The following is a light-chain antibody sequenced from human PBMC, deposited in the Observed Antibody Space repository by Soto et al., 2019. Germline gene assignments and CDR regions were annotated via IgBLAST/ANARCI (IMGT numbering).Light chain of an antibody. J-gene: IGKJ2*01. CDR3: QQYNNCPPYT. V-gene: IGKV3-15*01. CDR2: GAS. Sequence: EIVMTQSPSTLSVSPGERATLSCRASQSVSSNLAWYQQKPGQAPSLLLYGASARAANIPARFSGSGSGTEVTLTISSLQSEDFAVYYCQQYNNCPPYTFGQGTKLEIK. CDR1: QSVSSN.